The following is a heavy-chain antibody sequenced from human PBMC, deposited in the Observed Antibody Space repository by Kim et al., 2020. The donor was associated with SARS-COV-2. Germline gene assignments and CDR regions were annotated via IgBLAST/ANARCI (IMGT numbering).Heavy chain of an antibody. Sequence: ASVKVSCKASGYTFTSYAMNWVRQAPGQGLEWMGWINTNTGNPTYAQGFTGRFVFSLDTSVSTAYLQISSLKAEDTAVYYCARDPKPYYDFWSGYYGRNYYMDVWGKGNTVTVSS. CDR2: INTNTGNP. J-gene: IGHJ6*03. D-gene: IGHD3-3*01. CDR1: GYTFTSYA. V-gene: IGHV7-4-1*02. CDR3: ARDPKPYYDFWSGYYGRNYYMDV.